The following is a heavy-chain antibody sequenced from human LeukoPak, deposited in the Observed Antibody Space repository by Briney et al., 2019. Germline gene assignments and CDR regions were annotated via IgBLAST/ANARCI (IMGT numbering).Heavy chain of an antibody. J-gene: IGHJ4*02. V-gene: IGHV3-7*01. Sequence: PGGSLRLFCAASGFTFSSYWMSWVRQAPGKGLEWVANIKPDGSATYYVDSVKGRFTISRDSTNNSLYLQMNSLRAEDTAVYYCARDSNIVSSSRDYWGQGTLATVSP. CDR2: IKPDGSAT. CDR3: ARDSNIVSSSRDY. CDR1: GFTFSSYW. D-gene: IGHD5/OR15-5a*01.